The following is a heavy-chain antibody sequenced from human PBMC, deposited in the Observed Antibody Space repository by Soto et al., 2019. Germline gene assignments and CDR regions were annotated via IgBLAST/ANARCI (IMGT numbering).Heavy chain of an antibody. CDR1: GYIFSIYW. D-gene: IGHD3-22*01. CDR2: IYPGDSDT. Sequence: SLQISCKASGYIFSIYWICWVRQMKGKGLEWMGIIYPGDSDTRYNPSFQGQVTISVDKSTSTAYLEWNSLKASDTAIYYCARPEIPTRSNDYDYPFDLWGQGTLVTVSS. CDR3: ARPEIPTRSNDYDYPFDL. V-gene: IGHV5-51*01. J-gene: IGHJ5*02.